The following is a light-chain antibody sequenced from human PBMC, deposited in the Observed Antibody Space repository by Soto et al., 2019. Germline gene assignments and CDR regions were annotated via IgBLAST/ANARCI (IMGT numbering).Light chain of an antibody. J-gene: IGLJ2*01. CDR1: SSNIGSNT. V-gene: IGLV1-44*01. Sequence: QSVLIQPPSASGTPGQRVTISCSGSSSNIGSNTVNWYQQLPGTAPKLFIYSNNQRPSGVPDRFSGSKSDTSASLAISGLQSEDEADYYCAAWDDSLNGVLLGGGTKLTVL. CDR3: AAWDDSLNGVL. CDR2: SNN.